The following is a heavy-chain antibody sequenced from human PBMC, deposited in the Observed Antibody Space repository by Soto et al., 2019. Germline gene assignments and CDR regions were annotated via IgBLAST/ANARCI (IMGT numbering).Heavy chain of an antibody. CDR1: GDSVSSNSAA. CDR2: TYYRSKWSN. V-gene: IGHV6-1*01. Sequence: QSQTLSLTCAISGDSVSSNSAAWHWIRQSPSRGLEWLGRTYYRSKWSNDYAGSVKSRITINPDTSKNQFSLHLNSVTPEDTAVYFCARAPQSRGGGATPIDYWGQGTLVTVSS. D-gene: IGHD6-19*01. J-gene: IGHJ4*02. CDR3: ARAPQSRGGGATPIDY.